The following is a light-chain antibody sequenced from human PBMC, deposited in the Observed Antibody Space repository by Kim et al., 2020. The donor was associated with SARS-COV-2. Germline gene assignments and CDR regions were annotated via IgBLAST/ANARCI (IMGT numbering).Light chain of an antibody. Sequence: VSPGEGAPPSCEASQSVSSNLAWCQQKPGQAPRRLIYGASTGATGITARFSGSGSGTEFTLTISSLQSEDLAVYYCQQYNNWQLTFGGGTKVDIK. CDR2: GAS. CDR1: QSVSSN. V-gene: IGKV3-15*01. CDR3: QQYNNWQLT. J-gene: IGKJ4*01.